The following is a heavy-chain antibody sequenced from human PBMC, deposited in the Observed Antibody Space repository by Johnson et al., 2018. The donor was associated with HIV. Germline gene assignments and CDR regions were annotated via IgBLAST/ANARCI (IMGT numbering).Heavy chain of an antibody. D-gene: IGHD3-22*01. CDR3: ARDSKARFPTITMIDAFDI. CDR1: GFTFSSYG. CDR2: IGYDGSEK. Sequence: QVQLVESGGGVVQPGRSLRLSCAASGFTFSSYGMHWVLQAPGKGLEWVAVIGYDGSEKYYVDSVKGRFTISRDNAKNSLYLQMNSLRAEDTAVYYCARDSKARFPTITMIDAFDIWGQGTMVTVSS. J-gene: IGHJ3*02. V-gene: IGHV3-33*01.